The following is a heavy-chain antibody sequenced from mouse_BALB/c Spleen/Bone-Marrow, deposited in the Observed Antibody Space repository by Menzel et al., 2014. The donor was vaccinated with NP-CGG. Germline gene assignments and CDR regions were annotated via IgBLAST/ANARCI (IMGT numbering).Heavy chain of an antibody. V-gene: IGHV4-1*02. CDR1: GFDFSSYW. CDR2: INPDSRTI. Sequence: EVKLVESGAGLVQPGGSLKLSCAASGFDFSSYWMSWVRQAPGKGLEWIGEINPDSRTINYKPSLKDKFIITRDNAKNTLYLRLNKATSEDTALYYCARPDYCGYLNYWGQGTTLTVSS. D-gene: IGHD1-1*01. CDR3: ARPDYCGYLNY. J-gene: IGHJ2*01.